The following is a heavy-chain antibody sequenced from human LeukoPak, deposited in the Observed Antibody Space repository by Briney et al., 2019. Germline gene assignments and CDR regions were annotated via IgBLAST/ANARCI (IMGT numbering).Heavy chain of an antibody. CDR3: GPDSGGRSGGDY. CDR1: GSSFSSFW. Sequence: PGGSLRLSCATAGSSFSSFWIHWLRQVPGKGLVWVSRVSPDGTTTTYADSVKGRFTISRDNAKNTVYLQMNSLRGDDTAVYYCGPDSGGRSGGDYWGQGTLVTVSS. V-gene: IGHV3-74*01. D-gene: IGHD1-26*01. J-gene: IGHJ4*02. CDR2: VSPDGTTT.